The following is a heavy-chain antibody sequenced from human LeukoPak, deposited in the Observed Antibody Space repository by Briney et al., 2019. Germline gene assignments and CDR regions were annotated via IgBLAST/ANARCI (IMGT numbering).Heavy chain of an antibody. J-gene: IGHJ4*02. V-gene: IGHV5-51*01. Sequence: GEALKISFKGSGYSFTAFWIALGRQMPGKGLEVMRIIYPSDSDPRYSPSFEGQVTISADKYLSTADLEYDSLETRETGRDFCSRQAGYSGSYGEDYWGQGPLVTVSS. CDR2: IYPSDSDP. CDR1: GYSFTAFW. CDR3: SRQAGYSGSYGEDY. D-gene: IGHD1-26*01.